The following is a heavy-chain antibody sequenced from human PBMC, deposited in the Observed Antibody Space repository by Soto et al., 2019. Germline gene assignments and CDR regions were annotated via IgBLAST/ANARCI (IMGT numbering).Heavy chain of an antibody. V-gene: IGHV2-5*01. CDR3: AHRRSGYSSGWDEI. D-gene: IGHD6-19*01. CDR2: IYWNDDK. Sequence: QITLKESGPTLVKPTQTLTLTCTFSGFSLSTSGVGVGWIRQPPGKALEWLALIYWNDDKRYSPSLKNRLTITRETSKNPVVLTMTNMDPVDTATYCCAHRRSGYSSGWDEIWGHGTLVTVSS. CDR1: GFSLSTSGVG. J-gene: IGHJ4*01.